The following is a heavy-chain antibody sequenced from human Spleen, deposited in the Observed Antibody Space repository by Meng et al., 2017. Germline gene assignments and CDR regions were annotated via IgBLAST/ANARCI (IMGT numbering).Heavy chain of an antibody. D-gene: IGHD4-11*01. CDR1: GGSFSDYY. CDR3: ARGPTTMAHDFNY. J-gene: IGHJ4*02. Sequence: GSLRLSCVVSGGSFSDYYWSWIRQPPGKGLEWIGEINHSGSTNYNPSLESRATISVDTSQNNLSLKLSSVTAADSAVYYCARGPTTMAHDFNYWGRGPL. V-gene: IGHV4-34*01. CDR2: INHSGST.